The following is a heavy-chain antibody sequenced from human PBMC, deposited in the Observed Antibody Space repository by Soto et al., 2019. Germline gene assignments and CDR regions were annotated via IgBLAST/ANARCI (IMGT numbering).Heavy chain of an antibody. CDR2: IIPIFGTA. CDR3: AKDTRRYCTAGTCVPGFDP. D-gene: IGHD2-8*02. J-gene: IGHJ5*02. Sequence: QVQLVQSGAEVKKPGSSVKVSCKASGGTFGSYAISWVRQAPGQGLEWMGGIIPIFGTANYAQKFQGRVTITADEPTRIAYMELSSLRSEDPAVYYCAKDTRRYCTAGTCVPGFDPWGQGTLVTVSS. CDR1: GGTFGSYA. V-gene: IGHV1-69*01.